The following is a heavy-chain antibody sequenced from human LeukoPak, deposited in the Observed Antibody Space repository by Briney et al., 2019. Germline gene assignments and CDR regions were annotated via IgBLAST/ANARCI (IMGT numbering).Heavy chain of an antibody. CDR2: IYYSGST. CDR1: GGSISSSTYY. D-gene: IGHD3-16*01. CDR3: ARRGVMPPYNWFDP. Sequence: PSETLSLTCIVSGGSISSSTYYWGWIRQPPGKGLEWIGSIYYSGSTYYNPSLKSRVTISVDTSKNQFSLKLSSVTAADTAVYYCARRGVMPPYNWFDPWGQGTLVTVSS. V-gene: IGHV4-39*01. J-gene: IGHJ5*02.